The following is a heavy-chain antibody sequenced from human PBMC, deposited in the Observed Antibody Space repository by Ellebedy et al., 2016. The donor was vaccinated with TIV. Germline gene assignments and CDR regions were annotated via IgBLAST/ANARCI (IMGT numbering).Heavy chain of an antibody. V-gene: IGHV5-10-1*01. D-gene: IGHD4-17*01. CDR1: GYSFTGHW. Sequence: GESLKISCQGSGYSFTGHWIGWVRQRPGKGLEWMGRIDPSDSYTNYSPSFQGHVTISADKSISTAYLQWSSLKASDTAMYYCASAGDYVGGFDYWGQGTLVTVSS. CDR2: IDPSDSYT. CDR3: ASAGDYVGGFDY. J-gene: IGHJ4*02.